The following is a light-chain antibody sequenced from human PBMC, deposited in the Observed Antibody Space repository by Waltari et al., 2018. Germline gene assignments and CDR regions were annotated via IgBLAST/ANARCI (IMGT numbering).Light chain of an antibody. CDR3: QQYNRWPPIT. CDR2: DAS. Sequence: VVLTQSPATLSVSPGESAIISCRASQSVSSNLAWYQQKPGQAPRLLIYDASTRASSIPARFRGSASEPEFTLTINSLQSEDSATYYCQQYNRWPPITFGQGTRLDIK. CDR1: QSVSSN. V-gene: IGKV3-15*01. J-gene: IGKJ5*01.